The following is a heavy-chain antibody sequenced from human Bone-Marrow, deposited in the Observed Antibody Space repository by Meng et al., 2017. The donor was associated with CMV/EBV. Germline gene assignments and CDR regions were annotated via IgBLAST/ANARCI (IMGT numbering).Heavy chain of an antibody. V-gene: IGHV1-8*01. Sequence: ASVKVSCKASGYTFTSYDINWVRQATGQGLEWMGWTNPNSGNTGYAQKFQGRVTMTRNTSISTAYMELSSLRSEDTAVYYCARVLRKGAYKSLTYYWGQGTLVTVSS. CDR1: GYTFTSYD. J-gene: IGHJ4*02. CDR3: ARVLRKGAYKSLTYY. D-gene: IGHD2-21*01. CDR2: TNPNSGNT.